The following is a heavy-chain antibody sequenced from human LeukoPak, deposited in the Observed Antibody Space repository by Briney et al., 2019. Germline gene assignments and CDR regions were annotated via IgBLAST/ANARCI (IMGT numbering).Heavy chain of an antibody. D-gene: IGHD1-26*01. J-gene: IGHJ4*02. Sequence: GGSLRLSCAASGFIFSDYYMSWIRQAPGKGLEWVSSISSSSSYIYYADSVKGRFTISRDNAKNSLYLQMNSLRAEDTAVYYCARAVGAGSINFDYWGQGTLVTVSS. CDR2: ISSSSSYI. CDR3: ARAVGAGSINFDY. CDR1: GFIFSDYY. V-gene: IGHV3-11*06.